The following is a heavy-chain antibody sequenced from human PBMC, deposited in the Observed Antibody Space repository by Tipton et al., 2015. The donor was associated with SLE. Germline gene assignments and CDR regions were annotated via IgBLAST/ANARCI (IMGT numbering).Heavy chain of an antibody. D-gene: IGHD2-2*01. V-gene: IGHV4-34*01. Sequence: TLSLTCAVYGGSFSGYSWNWIRQPPGKGLELIGNIYNSGNTVLNPSPKSRVSMSLDTSKNQFSLTLSSVTAADTALYYCAVPSRSNYFDPWGPGILVTVSS. J-gene: IGHJ5*02. CDR3: AVPSRSNYFDP. CDR2: IYNSGNT. CDR1: GGSFSGYS.